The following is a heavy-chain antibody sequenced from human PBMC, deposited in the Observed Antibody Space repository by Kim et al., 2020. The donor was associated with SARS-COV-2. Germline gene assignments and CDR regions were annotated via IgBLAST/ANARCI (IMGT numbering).Heavy chain of an antibody. V-gene: IGHV1-3*01. CDR1: GYTFTSYA. CDR2: INAGNGNT. CDR3: ARVGVITMIVPFAY. Sequence: ASVKVSCKASGYTFTSYAMHWVRQAPGQRLEWMGWINAGNGNTKYSQKFQGRVTITRDTSASTAYMELSSLRSEDTAVYYCARVGVITMIVPFAYWGQGTLVTVSS. D-gene: IGHD3-22*01. J-gene: IGHJ4*02.